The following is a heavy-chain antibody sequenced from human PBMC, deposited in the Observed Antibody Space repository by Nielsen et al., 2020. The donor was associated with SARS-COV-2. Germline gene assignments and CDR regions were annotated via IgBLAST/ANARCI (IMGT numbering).Heavy chain of an antibody. Sequence: GESLKISCAASGFTFSSYGMHWVRQAPGKGLEWVAVISYDGSNKYYADSVKGRFTISRDNSKNTLYLQMNSLRAEDTAVYYCAKGNWFDPWGQGTLVTVSS. J-gene: IGHJ5*02. V-gene: IGHV3-30*18. CDR1: GFTFSSYG. CDR3: AKGNWFDP. CDR2: ISYDGSNK.